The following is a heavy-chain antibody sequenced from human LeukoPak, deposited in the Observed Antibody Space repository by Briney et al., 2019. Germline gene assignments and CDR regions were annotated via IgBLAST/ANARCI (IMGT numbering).Heavy chain of an antibody. J-gene: IGHJ4*02. CDR2: INTNTGNP. Sequence: ASVKVSCKASGYTFTSYDINWVRQATGQGLEWMGWINTNTGNPTYAQGFTGRFVFSLDTSVSTAYLQISSLKAEDTAVYYCARVSRIGGGLGCHYWGQGTLVTVSS. D-gene: IGHD3-10*01. CDR1: GYTFTSYD. CDR3: ARVSRIGGGLGCHY. V-gene: IGHV7-4-1*02.